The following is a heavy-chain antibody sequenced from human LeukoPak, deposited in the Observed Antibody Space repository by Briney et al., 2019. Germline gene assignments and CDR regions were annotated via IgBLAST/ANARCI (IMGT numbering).Heavy chain of an antibody. V-gene: IGHV3-30-3*01. D-gene: IGHD2-2*01. CDR3: ARDWVVPAAESWFDP. CDR2: ISYDGSNK. CDR1: GFTFSSYA. J-gene: IGHJ5*02. Sequence: GGSLRLSCAASGFTFSSYAMHWVRQAPGKGLEWVAVISYDGSNKYYADSVKGRFTISRDNSKNTLYLQMNSLRAEDTAVYYCARDWVVPAAESWFDPWGQGTLVTVSS.